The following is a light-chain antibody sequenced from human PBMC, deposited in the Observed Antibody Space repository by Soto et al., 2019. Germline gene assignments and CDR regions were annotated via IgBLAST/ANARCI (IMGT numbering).Light chain of an antibody. Sequence: ALTQPASVSGSPGQSITISCTGTSSDIGGYNYVSWYQQHPGKAPKLMIYDVSRRPSGISNRFSGSKSGNTASLTISGLQAEDEADYYCSAYTTSGSRLFGGGTKLTVL. CDR3: SAYTTSGSRL. CDR1: SSDIGGYNY. J-gene: IGLJ2*01. CDR2: DVS. V-gene: IGLV2-14*03.